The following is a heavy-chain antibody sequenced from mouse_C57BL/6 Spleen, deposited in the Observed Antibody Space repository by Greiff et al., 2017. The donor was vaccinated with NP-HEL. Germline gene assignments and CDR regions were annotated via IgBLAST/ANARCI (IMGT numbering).Heavy chain of an antibody. J-gene: IGHJ4*01. V-gene: IGHV1-15*01. CDR3: TRSESNYDLLDY. CDR1: GYTFTDYE. D-gene: IGHD2-5*01. CDR2: IDPETGGT. Sequence: VQLQQSGAELVRPGASVTLSCKASGYTFTDYEMHWVKQTPVHGLEWIGAIDPETGGTAYNQKFKGKAILTADKSSSTAYMELRSLTSEDSAVYYCTRSESNYDLLDYWGQGTSVTVSS.